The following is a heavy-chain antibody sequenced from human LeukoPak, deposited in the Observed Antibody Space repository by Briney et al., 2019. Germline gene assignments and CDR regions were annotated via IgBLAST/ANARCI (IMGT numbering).Heavy chain of an antibody. CDR3: AREGYSSGWTTDNWFDP. V-gene: IGHV4-39*07. J-gene: IGHJ5*02. D-gene: IGHD6-19*01. CDR2: IYYSGST. Sequence: SETLSLTCTVSGGSISSSSYYWGWIRQPPGKGLEWIGSIYYSGSTNYNPSLKSRVTMSVDTSKNQFSLKLSSVTAADTAVYYCAREGYSSGWTTDNWFDPWGQGTLVTVSS. CDR1: GGSISSSSYY.